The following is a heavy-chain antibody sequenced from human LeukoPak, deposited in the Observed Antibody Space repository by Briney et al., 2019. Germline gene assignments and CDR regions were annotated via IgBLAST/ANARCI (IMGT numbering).Heavy chain of an antibody. CDR3: ARVADCSGGSCYLFDY. J-gene: IGHJ4*02. Sequence: ASVKVSCKASGGTFSSYAISWVRQAPGQGLEWMGRIIPILGIANYAQKFQGRVTITADKSTSTAYMELSSLRSEDTAVYYCARVADCSGGSCYLFDYWGQGTLVTVSS. CDR2: IIPILGIA. CDR1: GGTFSSYA. D-gene: IGHD2-15*01. V-gene: IGHV1-69*04.